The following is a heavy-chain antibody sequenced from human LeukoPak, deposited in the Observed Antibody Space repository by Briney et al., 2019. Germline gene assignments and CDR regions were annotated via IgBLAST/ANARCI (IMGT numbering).Heavy chain of an antibody. J-gene: IGHJ3*02. Sequence: AESLTLSCVASGFTFSDYDMSWVRHSPEKGLEWVAGISGSGGHTYYGDSVKGRFIISRDNSRSTVYVQLKSLTAEDTALYYCVKPPEWLRLRADAFDTWGQGTRVTVSS. V-gene: IGHV3-23*01. CDR2: ISGSGGHT. CDR3: VKPPEWLRLRADAFDT. D-gene: IGHD5-12*01. CDR1: GFTFSDYD.